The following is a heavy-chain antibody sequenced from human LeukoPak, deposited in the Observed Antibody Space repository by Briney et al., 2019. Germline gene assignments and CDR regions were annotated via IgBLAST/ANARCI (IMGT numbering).Heavy chain of an antibody. D-gene: IGHD3-10*01. CDR1: GYTFTSCG. V-gene: IGHV1-18*04. CDR3: ARVVRGSDYYYYGMDV. CDR2: ISAYNGNT. Sequence: ASVKVSCKASGYTFTSCGISWVRQAPGQGLEWMGWISAYNGNTNYAQKLQGRVTMTTDTSTSTAYMELRSLRSDDTAVYYCARVVRGSDYYYYGMDVWGKGTTVTVSS. J-gene: IGHJ6*04.